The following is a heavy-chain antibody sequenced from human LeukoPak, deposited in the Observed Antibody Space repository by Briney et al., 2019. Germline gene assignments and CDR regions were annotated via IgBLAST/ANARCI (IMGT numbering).Heavy chain of an antibody. V-gene: IGHV4-59*11. Sequence: SETLSLTCAVSGGSISSHYWSWIRQPPGKGLEWIGYIYYSGSTNYNPSLKSRVTISVDTSKNQFSLKLSSVTAADTAVYYCARGRSFYYYYGMDVWGQGTTVTVSS. CDR1: GGSISSHY. CDR2: IYYSGST. CDR3: ARGRSFYYYYGMDV. J-gene: IGHJ6*02. D-gene: IGHD2-15*01.